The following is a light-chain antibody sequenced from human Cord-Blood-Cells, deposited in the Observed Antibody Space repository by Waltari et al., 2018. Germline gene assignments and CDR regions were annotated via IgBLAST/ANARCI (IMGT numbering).Light chain of an antibody. CDR2: EGS. CDR1: CSDVGCYNL. Sequence: QSALTQPASVSGSPGQSITISCTGTCSDVGCYNLVSWYQQHPGKAPKLMIYEGSKRPSGVSNRFSGSKSGNTASLTISGLQAEDEADYYCCSYADSSTYVFGGGTKLTVL. J-gene: IGLJ3*02. V-gene: IGLV2-23*01. CDR3: CSYADSSTYV.